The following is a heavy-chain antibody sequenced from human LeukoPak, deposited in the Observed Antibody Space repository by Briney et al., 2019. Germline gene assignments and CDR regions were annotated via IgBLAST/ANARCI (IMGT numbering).Heavy chain of an antibody. V-gene: IGHV3-53*01. CDR2: IYSGGST. J-gene: IGHJ4*02. CDR1: GFTVSSNY. CDR3: ARVTLDYYYDSSGYYQDY. Sequence: GGSLRLSCAASGFTVSSNYMSWVRQAPGKGLEWVSVIYSGGSTYYADSVKGRFTISRDNSKNTLYLQMNSLRAEDTAVYYRARVTLDYYYDSSGYYQDYWGQGTLVTVSS. D-gene: IGHD3-22*01.